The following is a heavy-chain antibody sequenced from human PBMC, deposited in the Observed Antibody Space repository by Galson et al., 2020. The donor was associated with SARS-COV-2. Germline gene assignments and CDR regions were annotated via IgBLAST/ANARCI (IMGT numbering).Heavy chain of an antibody. CDR1: GGSFSGYY. CDR3: ARVGSSWPLDY. Sequence: SETLSLTCAVYGGSFSGYYWSWIRQPPGKGLEWIGEINHSGSTNYNPSLKSRVTISVDTSKNQFSLKLSSVTAADTAVYYFARVGSSWPLDYWGQGTLVTVSS. V-gene: IGHV4-34*01. D-gene: IGHD6-13*01. CDR2: INHSGST. J-gene: IGHJ4*02.